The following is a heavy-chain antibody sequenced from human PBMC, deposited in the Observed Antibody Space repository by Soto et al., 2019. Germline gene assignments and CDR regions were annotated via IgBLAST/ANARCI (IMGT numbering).Heavy chain of an antibody. D-gene: IGHD2-15*01. CDR1: GYTFTSYY. CDR2: INPSGGST. V-gene: IGHV1-46*01. Sequence: ASVKVSCKASGYTFTSYYMHWVRQAPGQGLEWMGIINPSGGSTSYAQKFQGRVTMIRDTSTSTAYMELNSLRYEDTAVYYCARDKGYCSDTSCPDFAYWGQGTLVTVSS. CDR3: ARDKGYCSDTSCPDFAY. J-gene: IGHJ4*02.